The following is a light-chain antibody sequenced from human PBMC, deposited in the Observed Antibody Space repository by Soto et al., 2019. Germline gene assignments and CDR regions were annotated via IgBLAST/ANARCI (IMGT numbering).Light chain of an antibody. CDR3: SSYTSSATRV. CDR1: SSDVDNYNY. CDR2: EVS. Sequence: QSALTQPASVSGSPGQSITISCTGTSSDVDNYNYVSWYQHHPGKAPKLMIYEVSNRPSGVSNRFSGSKSGNTASLTISGLQAEDEADYYCSSYTSSATRVFGGGTKPTVL. J-gene: IGLJ2*01. V-gene: IGLV2-14*01.